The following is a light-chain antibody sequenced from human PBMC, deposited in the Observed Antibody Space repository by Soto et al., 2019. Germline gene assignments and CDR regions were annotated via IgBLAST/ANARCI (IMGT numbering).Light chain of an antibody. V-gene: IGKV3-11*01. J-gene: IGKJ1*01. CDR3: QQYDKYST. CDR2: DAS. CDR1: QTVSNY. Sequence: EIVLTQSPATLSLSPGERATLSCRASQTVSNYLAWYQQKPGQAPRLLIYDASNRATGIPARFSGSGSGTDFTLTISSLEPEDFATYFCQQYDKYSTFGHGTKVDVK.